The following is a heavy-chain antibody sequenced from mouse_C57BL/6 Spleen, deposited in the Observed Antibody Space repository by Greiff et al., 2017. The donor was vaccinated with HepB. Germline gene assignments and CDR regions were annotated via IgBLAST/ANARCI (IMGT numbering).Heavy chain of an antibody. CDR2: ISDGGSYT. J-gene: IGHJ3*01. CDR3: ARDLITTVEIAY. Sequence: EVQLVESGGGLVKPGGSLKLSCAASGFTFSSYAMSWVRQTPEKRLEWVATISDGGSYTYYPDNVKGRITISRDNAKNNLYLQMSHLKSEDTAMYYCARDLITTVEIAYWGQGTLVTVSA. D-gene: IGHD2-4*01. V-gene: IGHV5-4*01. CDR1: GFTFSSYA.